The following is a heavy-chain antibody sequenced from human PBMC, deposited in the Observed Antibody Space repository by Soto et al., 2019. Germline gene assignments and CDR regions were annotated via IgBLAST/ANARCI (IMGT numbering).Heavy chain of an antibody. CDR1: GFTFSSYD. CDR3: ARAAGYSYGSYYYYGMDV. Sequence: VQLVESGGGLVQPGGSLRLSCAASGFTFSSYDMHWVRQATGKGLEWVSVIGTAGDTYYPGSVKGRFTISRENAKNSFYLQMNSLRAEDTAVYYCARAAGYSYGSYYYYGMDVWGQGTTVTVSS. CDR2: IGTAGDT. D-gene: IGHD5-18*01. J-gene: IGHJ6*02. V-gene: IGHV3-13*01.